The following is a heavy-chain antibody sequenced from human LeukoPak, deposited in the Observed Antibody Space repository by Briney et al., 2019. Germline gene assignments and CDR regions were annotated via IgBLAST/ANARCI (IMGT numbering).Heavy chain of an antibody. CDR3: ARRYYYDSSGYFDY. Sequence: SVKVSCKASGGTFSSYAISWVRQAPGQGLEWMGRTIPIFGTANYAQRFQGRVTITTDESTSTAYMELSSLRSEDTAVYYCARRYYYDSSGYFDYWGPGTLVTVSS. V-gene: IGHV1-69*05. J-gene: IGHJ4*02. D-gene: IGHD3-22*01. CDR1: GGTFSSYA. CDR2: TIPIFGTA.